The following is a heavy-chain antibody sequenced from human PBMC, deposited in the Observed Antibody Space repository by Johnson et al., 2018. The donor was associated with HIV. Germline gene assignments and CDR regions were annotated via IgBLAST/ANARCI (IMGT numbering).Heavy chain of an antibody. CDR3: ARSWELGETAFDI. J-gene: IGHJ3*02. Sequence: QVQLVESGGGVVQPGRSLRLSCAVSGFTFSSYGMHWVRRAPGKGLEWVSPISGSDHSTYYADSVKGRFTISRDNSKNTLYLQMNSLRAEDTAVYYCARSWELGETAFDIWGQGTMVTVSS. CDR1: GFTFSSYG. V-gene: IGHV3-NL1*01. D-gene: IGHD1-26*01. CDR2: ISGSDHST.